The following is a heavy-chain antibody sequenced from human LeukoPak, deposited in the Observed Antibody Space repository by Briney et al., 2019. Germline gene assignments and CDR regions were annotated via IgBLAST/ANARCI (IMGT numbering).Heavy chain of an antibody. V-gene: IGHV3-9*01. CDR3: AKDGGRRLRYFDY. CDR2: ISWNSGSI. J-gene: IGHJ4*02. Sequence: PGGSLRLSCAASGFTFDDYAMHWVRQAPGKGLEWVSGISWNSGSIGCADSVKGRFTISRDNAKNSLYLQMNSLRAEDTALYYCAKDGGRRLRYFDYWGQGTLVTVPS. D-gene: IGHD3-16*01. CDR1: GFTFDDYA.